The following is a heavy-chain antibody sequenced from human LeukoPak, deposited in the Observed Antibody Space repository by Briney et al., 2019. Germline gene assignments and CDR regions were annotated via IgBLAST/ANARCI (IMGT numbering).Heavy chain of an antibody. D-gene: IGHD2/OR15-2a*01. CDR3: AAFHTSFDS. J-gene: IGHJ4*02. CDR1: GYSISNGFY. Sequence: PSETLSLTCTVSGYSISNGFYWAWIRQPPGKGLEWIGSIFHTGSTYYTPSLKSRVTISLDTSKNQFSLKMKSVTAADTAVYYCAAFHTSFDSWGQGTLVTVSS. CDR2: IFHTGST. V-gene: IGHV4-38-2*02.